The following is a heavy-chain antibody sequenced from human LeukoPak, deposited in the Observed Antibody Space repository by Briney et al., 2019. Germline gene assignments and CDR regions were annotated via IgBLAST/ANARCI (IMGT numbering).Heavy chain of an antibody. CDR1: GFTFNFYA. Sequence: GGSLRLSCAASGFTFNFYAMTWVRQAPGKGLEWVSLIYSDGYTYYADSVKGRFTISRDNSKNTLYLQMNSLRAEDTAVYYCARDRVSYDSGGYYFQSSYYHWYGTDVWGQGTTVTVSS. V-gene: IGHV3-53*01. CDR2: IYSDGYT. J-gene: IGHJ6*02. CDR3: ARDRVSYDSGGYYFQSSYYHWYGTDV. D-gene: IGHD3-22*01.